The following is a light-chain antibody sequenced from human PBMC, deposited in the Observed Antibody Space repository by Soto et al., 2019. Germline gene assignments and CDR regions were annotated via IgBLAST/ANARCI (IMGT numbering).Light chain of an antibody. Sequence: DIVLTQSPGTLSLSPGDRATLSCRAIQSVSTSYLAWYQQKPGQAPRLLIYGASSRATGIPDRFSGSGSGTDFTLTISSLQSEDFAVYYCQQYNNWPPWTFGQGTKVDIK. CDR1: QSVSTSY. CDR3: QQYNNWPPWT. V-gene: IGKV3-20*01. J-gene: IGKJ1*01. CDR2: GAS.